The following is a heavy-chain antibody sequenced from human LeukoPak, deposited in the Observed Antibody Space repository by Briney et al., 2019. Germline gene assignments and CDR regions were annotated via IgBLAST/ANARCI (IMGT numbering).Heavy chain of an antibody. CDR2: IYSGGSI. CDR3: ARVRSNAFDI. J-gene: IGHJ3*02. CDR1: GFTVSNNY. V-gene: IGHV3-53*01. Sequence: GGSLRLSCAASGFTVSNNYMSWVRQAPGKGLEWVSVIYSGGSIYYADSVKGRFTISRDNSKNTLYLQMNSLRAEDTAVYYCARVRSNAFDIWGQGTMVTVSS. D-gene: IGHD3-10*01.